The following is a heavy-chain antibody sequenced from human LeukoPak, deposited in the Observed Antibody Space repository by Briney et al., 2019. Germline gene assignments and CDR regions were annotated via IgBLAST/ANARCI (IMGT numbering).Heavy chain of an antibody. CDR2: IYYSGST. J-gene: IGHJ5*02. CDR1: GGSISSSSYY. D-gene: IGHD3-3*01. CDR3: ARTSWSGYYSNNWFDP. Sequence: SETLSLTCTVSGGSISSSSYYWGWIRQPPGNGLEWIGSIYYSGSTYYNPSLKTRVTISVEPSKNQFSLKMSSVTAADTAVYYCARTSWSGYYSNNWFDPWGQGTLVTVSS. V-gene: IGHV4-39*01.